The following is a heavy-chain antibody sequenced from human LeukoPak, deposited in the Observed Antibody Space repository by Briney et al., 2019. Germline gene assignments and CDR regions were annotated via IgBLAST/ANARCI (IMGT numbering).Heavy chain of an antibody. V-gene: IGHV4-34*01. CDR1: GGSFSGYY. CDR2: INHSGST. CDR3: ASFRGYSSGSYWRY. J-gene: IGHJ4*02. D-gene: IGHD6-19*01. Sequence: SETLSLTCAVYGGSFSGYYWSWIRQPPGKGLEWIGEINHSGSTNYNPSLKSRVTISVDTSKNQFSLKLSSVTAADTAVYYCASFRGYSSGSYWRYWGQGTLVTVSS.